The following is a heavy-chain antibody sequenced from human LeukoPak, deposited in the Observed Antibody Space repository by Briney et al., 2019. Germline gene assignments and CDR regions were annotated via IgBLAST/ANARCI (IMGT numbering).Heavy chain of an antibody. V-gene: IGHV4-30-2*01. CDR3: AREKWFGEYGMDV. Sequence: SETLSLTCVVYGGSFSGYSWSWIRQPPGKGLEWIGYIYHSGSTYYNPSLKSRVTISVDRSKNQFSLKLSSVTAADTAVYYCAREKWFGEYGMDVWGQGTTVTVSS. CDR1: GGSFSGYS. D-gene: IGHD3-10*01. CDR2: IYHSGST. J-gene: IGHJ6*02.